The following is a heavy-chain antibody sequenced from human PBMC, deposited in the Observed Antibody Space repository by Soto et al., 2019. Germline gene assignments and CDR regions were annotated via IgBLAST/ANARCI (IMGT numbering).Heavy chain of an antibody. D-gene: IGHD2-2*02. CDR2: MSYSGPN. CDR3: ARPTIPTYCSSTSCYNDYYYGMDV. CDR1: GGSISSGGYF. V-gene: IGHV4-39*01. J-gene: IGHJ6*02. Sequence: PSETLSLTCTVSGGSISSGGYFWSWIRQRPGKGLEWIGYMSYSGPNHYNPSLKSRVTLSVDTSRNQFSLKVSSVTAADTAVYYCARPTIPTYCSSTSCYNDYYYGMDVWGQGTTVTVSS.